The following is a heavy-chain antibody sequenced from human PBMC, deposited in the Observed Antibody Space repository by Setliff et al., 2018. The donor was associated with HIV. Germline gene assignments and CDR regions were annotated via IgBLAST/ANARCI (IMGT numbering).Heavy chain of an antibody. CDR3: ARSDSYCAGDCYGVDGVDAFDI. CDR1: GGSISSYF. D-gene: IGHD2-21*02. Sequence: SETLSLTCTVSGGSISSYFWSWIRQPPGKGLEWIGYMSYSGSTYYNPSLKSRIIMSVDTSKNQFSLKLSPVTAADTALYYCARSDSYCAGDCYGVDGVDAFDIWGQGTMVTVSS. CDR2: MSYSGST. V-gene: IGHV4-59*01. J-gene: IGHJ3*02.